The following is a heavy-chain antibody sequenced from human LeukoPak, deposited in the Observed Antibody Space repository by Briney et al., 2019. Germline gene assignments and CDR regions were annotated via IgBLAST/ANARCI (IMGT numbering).Heavy chain of an antibody. Sequence: GGSLRLSCAASGFTFRSYSMNWVRQAPGKGLEWVSYISSSSTIYYADSVKGRFTIYRDNAKNSLYLQMNSLRAEDTAVYYCATQFDYWGQGTLVTVSS. CDR1: GFTFRSYS. V-gene: IGHV3-48*01. CDR3: ATQFDY. CDR2: ISSSSTI. J-gene: IGHJ4*02.